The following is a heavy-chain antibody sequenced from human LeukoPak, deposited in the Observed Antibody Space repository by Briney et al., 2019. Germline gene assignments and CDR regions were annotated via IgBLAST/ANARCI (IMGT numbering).Heavy chain of an antibody. D-gene: IGHD3-3*01. V-gene: IGHV4-59*01. CDR1: GGSISSYY. Sequence: PSETLSLTCTVSGGSISSYYWSWIRQPPGKRLERIGHIYYSGSTNYNPSLRSRVTISVDTSKNQFSLKLSSVTAADTAVYYCASRSSIRSGYQDTLYYFDSWGQGTPVTVSS. CDR3: ASRSSIRSGYQDTLYYFDS. CDR2: IYYSGST. J-gene: IGHJ4*02.